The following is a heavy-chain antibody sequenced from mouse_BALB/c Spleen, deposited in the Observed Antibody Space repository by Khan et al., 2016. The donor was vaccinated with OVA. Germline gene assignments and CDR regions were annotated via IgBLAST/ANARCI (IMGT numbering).Heavy chain of an antibody. CDR2: IWAGGST. CDR1: GFSLSNYG. V-gene: IGHV2-9*02. J-gene: IGHJ3*01. D-gene: IGHD1-1*01. CDR3: ARAFFNGAWFAY. Sequence: QVQLKESGPGLVAPSQTLSITCTVSGFSLSNYGVHWVRQPPGKGLEWLGVIWAGGSTNHNSAPMSRLSISKDDSKSQVFLKMNSLPTEDTAMYYCARAFFNGAWFAYWGQGTLVTVSA.